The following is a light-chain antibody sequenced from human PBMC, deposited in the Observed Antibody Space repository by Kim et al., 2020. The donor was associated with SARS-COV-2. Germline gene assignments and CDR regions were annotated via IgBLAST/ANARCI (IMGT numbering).Light chain of an antibody. V-gene: IGKV3-11*01. CDR2: DAS. J-gene: IGKJ1*01. Sequence: VLTQSPATLPSSPGERATLSCSASQGVGSQLAWYRQKPGQAPRLVIYDASVGATGIAARFSGSGSGTDFTLTISSLEPEDFAVYFCQQRRYWPVTFGQGTKVDIK. CDR1: QGVGSQ. CDR3: QQRRYWPVT.